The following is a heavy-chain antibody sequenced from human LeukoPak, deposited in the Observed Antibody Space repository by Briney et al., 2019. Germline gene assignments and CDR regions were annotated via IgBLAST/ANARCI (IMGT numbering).Heavy chain of an antibody. Sequence: GASVKVSYKASGGTFSSYAISWVRQAPGQGLEWMGGIIPIFGTANYAQKFQGRVTITADKSTSTAYMELSSLRSEDTAVYYCASGASSSWYSPYWGQGTLVTVSS. CDR1: GGTFSSYA. D-gene: IGHD6-13*01. V-gene: IGHV1-69*06. CDR3: ASGASSSWYSPY. J-gene: IGHJ4*02. CDR2: IIPIFGTA.